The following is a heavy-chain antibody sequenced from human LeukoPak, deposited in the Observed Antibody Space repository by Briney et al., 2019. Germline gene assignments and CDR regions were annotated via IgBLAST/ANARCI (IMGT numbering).Heavy chain of an antibody. CDR2: IFSGGNT. D-gene: IGHD3-10*01. V-gene: IGHV3-53*01. Sequence: GGSLRLSCAASGFIVSSNYMSWVRQAPGKGLEWVSAIFSGGNTYYADSVKGRFTISRDNAKNSLYLQMNSLRAEDTAVYYCAKDPYGSGTYYNDYWGQGTLVTVSS. J-gene: IGHJ4*02. CDR3: AKDPYGSGTYYNDY. CDR1: GFIVSSNY.